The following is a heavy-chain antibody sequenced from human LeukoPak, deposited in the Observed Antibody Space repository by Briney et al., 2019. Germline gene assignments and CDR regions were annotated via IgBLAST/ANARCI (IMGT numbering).Heavy chain of an antibody. CDR2: IIPIFGTA. J-gene: IGHJ4*02. D-gene: IGHD3-10*01. CDR3: ASHPKPYGSGSM. V-gene: IGHV1-69*15. Sequence: GASVKVSCKASGGTFSSYAISWVRQAPGQGLEWMGRIIPIFGTANYAQKFQGRVTITADESTSTAYMELSSLRSEDTAVYYCASHPKPYGSGSMWGQGTLVTVSS. CDR1: GGTFSSYA.